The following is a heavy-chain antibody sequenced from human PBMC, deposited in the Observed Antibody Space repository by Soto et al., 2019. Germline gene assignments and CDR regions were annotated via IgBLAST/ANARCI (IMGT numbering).Heavy chain of an antibody. CDR3: GRDRLRGIVPVGVGV. J-gene: IGHJ6*02. Sequence: PSETLSLTCNVSGGSIGSGGYYWNWIRQHPGKGLEWIGYIHDSGRAYYNPSLKSRLIISLDTSENHFSLKPKSVTAADTAVYYCGRDRLRGIVPVGVGVWGQGTTVAVSS. CDR2: IHDSGRA. CDR1: GGSIGSGGYY. V-gene: IGHV4-31*03. D-gene: IGHD3-16*01.